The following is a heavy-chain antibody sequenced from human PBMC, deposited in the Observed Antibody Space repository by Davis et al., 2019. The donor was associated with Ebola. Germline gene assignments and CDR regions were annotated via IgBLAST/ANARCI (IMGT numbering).Heavy chain of an antibody. D-gene: IGHD2-21*01. V-gene: IGHV3-23*01. CDR3: AKDVGCFGGSCYLGDLYYYYGMDV. Sequence: GESLKISCAAAGFTFSTYAMSWVRQAPGKGLEWVSLISKSGDTTYYRDSVKGRFTISRDNSQNTLYLQMNSLRAEYSAVYYCAKDVGCFGGSCYLGDLYYYYGMDVRGQGTTVTVSS. CDR2: ISKSGDTT. CDR1: GFTFSTYA. J-gene: IGHJ6*02.